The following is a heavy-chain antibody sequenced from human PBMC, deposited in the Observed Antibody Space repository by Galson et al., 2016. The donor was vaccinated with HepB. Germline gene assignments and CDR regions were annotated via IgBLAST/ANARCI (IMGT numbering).Heavy chain of an antibody. D-gene: IGHD2-2*01. J-gene: IGHJ4*02. V-gene: IGHV3-21*01. CDR1: GFTFSDYT. Sequence: SLRLSCAASGFTFSDYTMNWVRQAPGKGLEWVSSISSSDTFIYYADSVRGRFTISRDNAKNSLYLQMNSLRAEDTALYFCARDSLRDTVIIVPASNAFDYWGQGTLVSVSS. CDR2: ISSSDTFI. CDR3: ARDSLRDTVIIVPASNAFDY.